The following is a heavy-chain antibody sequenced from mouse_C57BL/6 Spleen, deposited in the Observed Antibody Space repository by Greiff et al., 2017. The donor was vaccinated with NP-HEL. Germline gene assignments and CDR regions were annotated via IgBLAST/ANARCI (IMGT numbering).Heavy chain of an antibody. D-gene: IGHD1-1*01. J-gene: IGHJ4*01. V-gene: IGHV1-82*01. Sequence: QVQLKESGPELVKPGASVKISCKASGYAFSSSWMNWVKQRPGKGLEWIGRIYPGDGDTNYNGKFKGKATLTADKSSSTAYMQLSSLTSEDSAVYFCARSDYGIGYAMDYWGQGTSVTVSS. CDR1: GYAFSSSW. CDR2: IYPGDGDT. CDR3: ARSDYGIGYAMDY.